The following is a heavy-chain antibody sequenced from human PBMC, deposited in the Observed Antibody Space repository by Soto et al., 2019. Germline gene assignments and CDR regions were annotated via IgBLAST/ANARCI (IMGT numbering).Heavy chain of an antibody. CDR2: ITYTGVST. D-gene: IGHD6-13*01. Sequence: EAQLWESGGDLVQPGGSLRLSCAASEFSFDDYAMSWVRQAPEKGLEWVSSITYTGVSTYYADSVKGRFTISRDNSRDTLFLQMNSLRAVDTAIYYCAKSSVWYPYFDSWGQGTLVTVS. CDR3: AKSSVWYPYFDS. V-gene: IGHV3-23*01. J-gene: IGHJ4*02. CDR1: EFSFDDYA.